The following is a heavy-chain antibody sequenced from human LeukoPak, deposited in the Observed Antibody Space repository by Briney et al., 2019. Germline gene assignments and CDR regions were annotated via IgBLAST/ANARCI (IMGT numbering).Heavy chain of an antibody. V-gene: IGHV3-7*01. D-gene: IGHD6-13*01. CDR1: GFTFSSYS. Sequence: GGSLRLSCAASGFTFSSYSMNWVRQAPGKGLEWVANIKQDGSEKYYVDSVKGRFTISRDNAKNSLYLQMNSLRAEDTAVYYCARESTSGYSSSWANYYYYYGMDVWGQGTTVTVSS. J-gene: IGHJ6*02. CDR2: IKQDGSEK. CDR3: ARESTSGYSSSWANYYYYYGMDV.